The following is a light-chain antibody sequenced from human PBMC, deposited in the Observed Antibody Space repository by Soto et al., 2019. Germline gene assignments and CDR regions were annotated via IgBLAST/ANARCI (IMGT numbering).Light chain of an antibody. CDR2: YKSDSDK. Sequence: QLVLTQPSSLSASPGASASLTCTLRSGINVGTYRIYWYQQKPGSPPQYLLRYKSDSDKQQGSGVPSRFSGSKDASANAGISLISGLQSEDEADYYCMIWHSSAVVFGGGTKVTVL. J-gene: IGLJ2*01. CDR1: SGINVGTYR. CDR3: MIWHSSAVV. V-gene: IGLV5-45*03.